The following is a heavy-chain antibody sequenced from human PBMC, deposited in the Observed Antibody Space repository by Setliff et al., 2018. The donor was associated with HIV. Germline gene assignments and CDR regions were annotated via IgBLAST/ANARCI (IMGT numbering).Heavy chain of an antibody. CDR3: NIYYYYYMDV. Sequence: SETLSLTCAVYGGSFSGYYWSWIRQPPGKGLEWIGEINHSGSTNYNPSLKSRVTISVDTSKNQFSLELSSVTAADTAVYYCNIYYYYYMDVWGKGTTVTVS. CDR2: INHSGST. CDR1: GGSFSGYY. V-gene: IGHV4-34*01. J-gene: IGHJ6*03.